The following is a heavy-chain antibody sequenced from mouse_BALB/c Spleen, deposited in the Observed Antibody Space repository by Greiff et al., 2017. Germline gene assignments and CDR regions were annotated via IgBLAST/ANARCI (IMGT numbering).Heavy chain of an antibody. Sequence: VQLQQSGAELVRPGASVTLSCKASGYTFTDYEMHWVKQTPVHGLEWIGAIDPETGGTAYNQKFKGKATLTADKSSSTAYMELRSLTSEDSAVYYCTRNRGVYYFDYWGQGTTRTVSS. CDR3: TRNRGVYYFDY. CDR1: GYTFTDYE. CDR2: IDPETGGT. V-gene: IGHV1-15*01. J-gene: IGHJ2*01. D-gene: IGHD2-14*01.